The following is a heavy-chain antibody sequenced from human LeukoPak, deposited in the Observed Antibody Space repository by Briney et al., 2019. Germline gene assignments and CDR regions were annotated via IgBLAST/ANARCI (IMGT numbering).Heavy chain of an antibody. D-gene: IGHD3-16*01. J-gene: IGHJ4*02. CDR2: INPSGDRT. Sequence: ASVKVSCKASGYTFISYYIHWVRRAPGQGLEWVGLINPSGDRTSYAQKFQGRVTMTRDTSAITVYMEVSSLRSEDTAVYYCAREEEGGTFDYWGQGTLVTVSS. CDR1: GYTFISYY. V-gene: IGHV1-46*01. CDR3: AREEEGGTFDY.